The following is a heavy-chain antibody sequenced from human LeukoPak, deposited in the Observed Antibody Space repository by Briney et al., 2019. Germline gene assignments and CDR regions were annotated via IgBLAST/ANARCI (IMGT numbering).Heavy chain of an antibody. V-gene: IGHV1-69*13. CDR2: IIPIFGTA. J-gene: IGHJ6*03. Sequence: ASVKVSCKASGGTFSSYAISWVRQAPGQGLEWMGGIIPIFGTANYAQKFQGRVTITADESTSTAYMELSSLRSEDTAVYYCARDLVAARPFYYYYMDVWGKGTTVTVSS. D-gene: IGHD6-6*01. CDR1: GGTFSSYA. CDR3: ARDLVAARPFYYYYMDV.